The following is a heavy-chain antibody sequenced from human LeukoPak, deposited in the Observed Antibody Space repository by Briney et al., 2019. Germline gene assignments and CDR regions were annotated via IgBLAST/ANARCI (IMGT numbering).Heavy chain of an antibody. Sequence: GASVKVSCKASGYTFTGYYMHWVRQAPGQGLEWMGWINPNSGGTNYAQKFQGRVAMTRDTSISTAYMELSRPRSDDTAVYYCARGGDSSGYSIDPWGQGTLVTVSS. CDR2: INPNSGGT. CDR3: ARGGDSSGYSIDP. J-gene: IGHJ5*02. CDR1: GYTFTGYY. D-gene: IGHD3-22*01. V-gene: IGHV1-2*02.